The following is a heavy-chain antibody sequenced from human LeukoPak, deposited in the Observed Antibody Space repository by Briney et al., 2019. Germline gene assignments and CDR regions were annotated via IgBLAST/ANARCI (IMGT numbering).Heavy chain of an antibody. CDR3: TRHGYLSDYVDIDY. CDR1: GFTFSGSA. Sequence: TGGSPRLSCAASGFTFSGSAMHWVRQASGKGLEWVGRIRSKANSYATAYAASVKGRFTISRDDSKNTAYLQMNSLKTEDTAVYYCTRHGYLSDYVDIDYWGQGTLVTVSS. V-gene: IGHV3-73*01. D-gene: IGHD4-17*01. CDR2: IRSKANSYAT. J-gene: IGHJ4*02.